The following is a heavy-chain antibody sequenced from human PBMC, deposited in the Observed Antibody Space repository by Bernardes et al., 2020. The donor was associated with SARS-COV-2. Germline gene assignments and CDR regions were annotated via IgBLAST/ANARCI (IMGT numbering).Heavy chain of an antibody. D-gene: IGHD6-13*01. Sequence: GGSLRLSCAASAFTVSSSYMSWVRQAPGKGLEWVSVIYRGGSTYYAGSVKGRFTISRDNSMNTLYLQMNSLRAEDTAVYYCARRYSSSWAHDYWGQGTLVTVSS. J-gene: IGHJ4*02. V-gene: IGHV3-66*04. CDR2: IYRGGST. CDR3: ARRYSSSWAHDY. CDR1: AFTVSSSY.